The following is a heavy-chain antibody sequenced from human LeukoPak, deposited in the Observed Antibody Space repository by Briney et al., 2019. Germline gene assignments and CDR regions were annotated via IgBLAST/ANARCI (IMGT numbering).Heavy chain of an antibody. J-gene: IGHJ3*02. D-gene: IGHD4-17*01. CDR3: ARGLGIGVTTLPFDI. V-gene: IGHV1-46*01. CDR1: GYTFTSYY. CDR2: INPSGGST. Sequence: AASVKVSCKASGYTFTSYYMHWVRQAPGQGLEWMGIINPSGGSTSYAQKFQGRVTMTRDTSTSTVYMELSSLRSEDTAVYYCARGLGIGVTTLPFDIWGQGTMVTVSS.